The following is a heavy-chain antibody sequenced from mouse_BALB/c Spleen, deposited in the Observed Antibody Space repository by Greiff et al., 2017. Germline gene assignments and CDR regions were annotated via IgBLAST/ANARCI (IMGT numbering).Heavy chain of an antibody. CDR3: PLYYGSSYYAMDY. CDR1: GYTFTSYW. D-gene: IGHD1-1*01. CDR2: INPSNGRT. Sequence: QVQLQQSGAELVKPGASVKLSCKASGYTFTSYWMHWVKQRPGQGLEWIGEINPSNGRTNYNEKFKSKATLTVDKSSSTAYMQLSSLTSEDSAVYYCPLYYGSSYYAMDYWGQGTSVTVSS. J-gene: IGHJ4*01. V-gene: IGHV1S81*02.